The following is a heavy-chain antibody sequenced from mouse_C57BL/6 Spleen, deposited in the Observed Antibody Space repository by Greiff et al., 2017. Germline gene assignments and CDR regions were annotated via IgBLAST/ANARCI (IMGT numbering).Heavy chain of an antibody. Sequence: EVKLMESGPELVKPGDSVKISCKASGYSFTGYFMNWVMQSHGKSLEWIGRINPYNGDTFYNQKFKGKATLTVDKSSSTAHMELRSLTSEDSAVYYCARYYSNRRYFDYWGQGTTLTVSS. CDR3: ARYYSNRRYFDY. D-gene: IGHD2-5*01. V-gene: IGHV1-20*01. CDR1: GYSFTGYF. CDR2: INPYNGDT. J-gene: IGHJ2*01.